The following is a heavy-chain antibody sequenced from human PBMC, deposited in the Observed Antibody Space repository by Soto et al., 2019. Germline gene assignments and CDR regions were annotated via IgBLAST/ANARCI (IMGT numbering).Heavy chain of an antibody. J-gene: IGHJ4*02. CDR3: ARDPGYCSGGSCYSFDY. Sequence: QVQLVQSGAEVKKPGASVKVSCKASGYTSTSYYMHWVRQAPGQGLEWMGIINPSGGSTSYAQKFQGRVTMTRDTSTSTVYMELSSLRSEDTAVYYCARDPGYCSGGSCYSFDYWGQGTLVTVSS. CDR1: GYTSTSYY. V-gene: IGHV1-46*01. CDR2: INPSGGST. D-gene: IGHD2-15*01.